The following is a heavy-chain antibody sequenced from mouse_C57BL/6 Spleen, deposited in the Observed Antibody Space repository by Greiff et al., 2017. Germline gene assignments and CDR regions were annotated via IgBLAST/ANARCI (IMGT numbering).Heavy chain of an antibody. CDR2: IDPSDSYT. V-gene: IGHV1-69*01. Sequence: QVQLQQPGAELVMPGASVKLSCKASVYTFTSYWMHWVKQRPGQGLEWIGEIDPSDSYTNYNQKFKGKSTLTVDKSSSTAYMQLSSLTSEDSAVYYCARRDYYGSPWFAYWGQGTLVTVSA. CDR1: VYTFTSYW. J-gene: IGHJ3*01. CDR3: ARRDYYGSPWFAY. D-gene: IGHD1-1*01.